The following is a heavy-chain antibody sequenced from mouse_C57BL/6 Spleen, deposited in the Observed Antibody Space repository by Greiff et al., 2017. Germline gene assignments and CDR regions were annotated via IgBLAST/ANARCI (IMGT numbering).Heavy chain of an antibody. J-gene: IGHJ4*01. CDR1: GFSLTSYA. D-gene: IGHD1-1*01. CDR2: IWTGGGT. V-gene: IGHV2-9-1*01. CDR3: ARNDYGSSPYAMDY. Sequence: VQLLESGPGLVAPSQSLSITCTVSGFSLTSYAISWVRQPPGKGLEWLGVIWTGGGTNYNSALKSRLSISKDNSKSQVFLKMNSLQTDDTARYYCARNDYGSSPYAMDYWGQGTSVTVSS.